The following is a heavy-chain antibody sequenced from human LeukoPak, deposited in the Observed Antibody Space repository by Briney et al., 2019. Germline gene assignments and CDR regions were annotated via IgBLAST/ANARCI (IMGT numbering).Heavy chain of an antibody. J-gene: IGHJ4*02. Sequence: GASVKVSCKASGYTFTGYYLHWVRQAPGQGLEWMGWINCNSGGTNYAQKFQGRVTMTRDTSISTVYMELSRLIFDDTAVYYCARDKATVTTPYFDCWGQGTQVTVSS. CDR2: INCNSGGT. V-gene: IGHV1-2*02. CDR3: ARDKATVTTPYFDC. CDR1: GYTFTGYY. D-gene: IGHD4-17*01.